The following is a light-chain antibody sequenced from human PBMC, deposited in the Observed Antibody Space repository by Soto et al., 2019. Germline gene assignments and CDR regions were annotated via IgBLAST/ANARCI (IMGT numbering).Light chain of an antibody. CDR1: QGISNY. CDR3: QKYNSAPWT. CDR2: AAS. J-gene: IGKJ1*01. V-gene: IGKV1-27*01. Sequence: DIQMTQSPSSLSASVGDRVTITCRASQGISNYLAWYQQKPGKVPKLLIYAASTLQSGVPSRVSGSGSGTDFTRTISSLQPEDVATYYCQKYNSAPWTFGQGTKVEIK.